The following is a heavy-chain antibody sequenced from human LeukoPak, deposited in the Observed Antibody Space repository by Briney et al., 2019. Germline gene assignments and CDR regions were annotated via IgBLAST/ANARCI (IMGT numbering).Heavy chain of an antibody. CDR2: ISYDGSNK. D-gene: IGHD6-19*01. Sequence: GGSLRLSCAASGFTFSSYGMHWVRQAPGKGLEWVAVISYDGSNKYYADSVKGRFTISRDNSKNTLYLQMNSLRAEDTAVYYCAKDGLRDSSGWYGHYYYYYYMDVWGKGTTVTVSS. CDR3: AKDGLRDSSGWYGHYYYYYYMDV. V-gene: IGHV3-30*18. CDR1: GFTFSSYG. J-gene: IGHJ6*03.